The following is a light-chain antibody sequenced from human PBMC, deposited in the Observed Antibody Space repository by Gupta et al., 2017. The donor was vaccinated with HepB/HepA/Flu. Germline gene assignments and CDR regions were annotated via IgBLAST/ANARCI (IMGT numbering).Light chain of an antibody. CDR1: SSDVGGYNY. Sequence: QSALTQPASVSGSPGQSITISCTGTSSDVGGYNYVSWYQQHPGKAPKLMIYVVSNRPSGVATRFSGSESGNTASPTISGLQAEDEADYYCCSYTSSSTQAYVVFGGGTKLTVL. J-gene: IGLJ2*01. CDR2: VVS. V-gene: IGLV2-14*03. CDR3: CSYTSSSTQAYVV.